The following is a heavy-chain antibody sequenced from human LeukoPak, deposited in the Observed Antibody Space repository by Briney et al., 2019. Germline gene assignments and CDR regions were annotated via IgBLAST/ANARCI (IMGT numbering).Heavy chain of an antibody. J-gene: IGHJ4*02. CDR3: ARGGDDYGDYFDY. CDR1: GGSISSYY. Sequence: SETLSLTCTVSGGSISSYYWSWIRQPPGKGLEWIGYIYYSGSTNYNPSLKSRVTISVDTSKNQFSLKLSSVTAADTAVYYCARGGDDYGDYFDYWGQGTLVTVSS. CDR2: IYYSGST. D-gene: IGHD4-17*01. V-gene: IGHV4-59*12.